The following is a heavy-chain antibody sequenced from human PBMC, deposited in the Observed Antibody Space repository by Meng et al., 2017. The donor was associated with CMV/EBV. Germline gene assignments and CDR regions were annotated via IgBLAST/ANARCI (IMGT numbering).Heavy chain of an antibody. J-gene: IGHJ5*02. CDR2: IDPSDSHT. V-gene: IGHV5-10-1*01. CDR1: FTSYW. Sequence: FTSYWISWARQMPGKGQEWMGRIDPSDSHTNYNQSFQGNVTISADKSISTAYLQWSSLKASDTAMYYCARLRYNWNYTSGSVDWFDPWGQGTLVTVSS. CDR3: ARLRYNWNYTSGSVDWFDP. D-gene: IGHD1-7*01.